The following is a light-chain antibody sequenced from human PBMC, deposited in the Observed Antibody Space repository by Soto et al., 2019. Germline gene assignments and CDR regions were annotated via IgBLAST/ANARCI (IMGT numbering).Light chain of an antibody. Sequence: QSALTQPASVSGSPGQSITISCTGTSSDVGGYNYVSWYQQHPGKAPKLMIYDVSNRPSGVSNRFSGAKSRNTASLTISGLQAEDEDDYYCSSYTSSSSLAVFGGGTKPTLL. J-gene: IGLJ2*01. CDR2: DVS. V-gene: IGLV2-14*01. CDR1: SSDVGGYNY. CDR3: SSYTSSSSLAV.